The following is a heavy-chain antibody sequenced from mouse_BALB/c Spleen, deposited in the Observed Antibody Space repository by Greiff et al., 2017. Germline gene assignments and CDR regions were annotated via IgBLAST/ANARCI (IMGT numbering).Heavy chain of an antibody. CDR3: ARNDYDGYAMDY. CDR1: GFTFSSYT. CDR2: ISNGGGST. V-gene: IGHV5-12-2*01. D-gene: IGHD2-4*01. Sequence: EVMLVESGGGLVQPGGSLKLSCAASGFTFSSYTMSWVRQTPEKRLEWVAYISNGGGSTYYPDTVKGRFTISRDNAKNTLYLQMSSLKSEDTAMYYCARNDYDGYAMDYWGQGTSVTVSS. J-gene: IGHJ4*01.